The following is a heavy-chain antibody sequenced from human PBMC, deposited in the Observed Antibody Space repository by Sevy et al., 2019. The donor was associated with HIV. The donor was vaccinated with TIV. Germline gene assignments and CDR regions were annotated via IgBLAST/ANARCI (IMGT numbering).Heavy chain of an antibody. Sequence: GGSLRLSCAASGFTFSNYAMTWVRQAPGKGLEWVSSITDSGGSTYYADSVKGRFTISRDNSKNTLDLQMSSLRADDTAVYYCAKESSGELLSFGEPPHYCDYWGQGTLVTVSS. V-gene: IGHV3-23*01. CDR2: ITDSGGST. D-gene: IGHD3-10*01. CDR1: GFTFSNYA. J-gene: IGHJ4*02. CDR3: AKESSGELLSFGEPPHYCDY.